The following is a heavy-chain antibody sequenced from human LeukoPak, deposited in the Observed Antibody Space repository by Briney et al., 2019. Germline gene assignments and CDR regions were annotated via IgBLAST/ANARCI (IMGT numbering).Heavy chain of an antibody. Sequence: GGSLRLSCAASGFTFSSYAMHWVRQAPGKGLEWVAVISYDGSNKYYADSVKGRFTISRDNSKNTLYLQMNSLRAEDTAVYYCAREMATLGGAFDIWGQGTMVTVSS. V-gene: IGHV3-30-3*01. CDR2: ISYDGSNK. J-gene: IGHJ3*02. D-gene: IGHD5-24*01. CDR3: AREMATLGGAFDI. CDR1: GFTFSSYA.